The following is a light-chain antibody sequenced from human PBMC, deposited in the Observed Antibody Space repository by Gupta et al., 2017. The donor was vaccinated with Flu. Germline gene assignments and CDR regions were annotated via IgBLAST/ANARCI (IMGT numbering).Light chain of an antibody. CDR1: TSNIGAGYD. CDR2: GNS. Sequence: QSVLTQPPSVSGAPGQRVPISCTGSTSNIGAGYDVHWYQQLPGTAPKLLIYGNSNRPSGVPDRFSGSKSATSASLAITGLQAEVEADYYCQSYDSSLRMVFGGGTKLTVL. CDR3: QSYDSSLRMV. V-gene: IGLV1-40*01. J-gene: IGLJ2*01.